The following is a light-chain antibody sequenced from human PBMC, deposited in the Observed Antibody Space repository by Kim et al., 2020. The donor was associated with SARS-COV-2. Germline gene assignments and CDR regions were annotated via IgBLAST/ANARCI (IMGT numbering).Light chain of an antibody. V-gene: IGLV3-9*01. J-gene: IGLJ2*01. CDR1: NIGTKN. CDR3: QVWDSDTVI. CDR2: RDR. Sequence: SVARGQTARITCGENNIGTKNVHGYQQKPGQAPALVIYRDRNRPSGIPERFSGSDSGNTATLTISRAQAGDEADYYCQVWDSDTVIYGGGTQLTVL.